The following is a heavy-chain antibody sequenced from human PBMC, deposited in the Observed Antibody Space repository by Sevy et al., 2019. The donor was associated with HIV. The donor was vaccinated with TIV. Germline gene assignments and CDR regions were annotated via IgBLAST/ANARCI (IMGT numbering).Heavy chain of an antibody. CDR2: ISSRRSYT. V-gene: IGHV3-11*06. Sequence: GGSLRLSCAASGFTFSDYYMTWIRQAPGKGLEWISYISSRRSYTNYADSVKGRFTISRDNAKNSLYLQMNSLRAEDAAVYYCARCRVVAADYYFDYWGWGTLVTVSS. CDR3: ARCRVVAADYYFDY. D-gene: IGHD1-26*01. CDR1: GFTFSDYY. J-gene: IGHJ4*02.